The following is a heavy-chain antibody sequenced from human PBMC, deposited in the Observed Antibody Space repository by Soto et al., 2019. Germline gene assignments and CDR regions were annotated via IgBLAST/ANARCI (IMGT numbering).Heavy chain of an antibody. J-gene: IGHJ4*02. CDR3: ARDIWNYGSGSYYPGPFDY. Sequence: GWSLRLSCASSVFTFISYGMHWVRQAPGKGLEWVAVIWYDGSNKYYADSVKGRFTISRDNSKNTLYLQMNSLRAEDTAVYYCARDIWNYGSGSYYPGPFDYWGQGTLVTVS. V-gene: IGHV3-33*01. CDR2: IWYDGSNK. D-gene: IGHD3-10*01. CDR1: VFTFISYG.